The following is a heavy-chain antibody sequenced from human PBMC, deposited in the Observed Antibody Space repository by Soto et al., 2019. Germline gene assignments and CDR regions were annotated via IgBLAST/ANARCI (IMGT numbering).Heavy chain of an antibody. D-gene: IGHD3-9*01. CDR1: GFTFSSYA. J-gene: IGHJ3*02. Sequence: EVQLLESGGGLVQPGGSLRLSCAASGFTFSSYAMSWVRQAPGKGLEWVSAISGSGGSIYYADCVKGRFTIARDNAKNTLYLQMNSLRAEDTAVYYCAKELELLRYFDSNAFDIWCQGIMVTVSS. CDR2: ISGSGGSI. V-gene: IGHV3-23*01. CDR3: AKELELLRYFDSNAFDI.